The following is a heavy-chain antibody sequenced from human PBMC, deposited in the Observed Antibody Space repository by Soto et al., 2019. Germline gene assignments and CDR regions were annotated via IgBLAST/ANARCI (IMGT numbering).Heavy chain of an antibody. CDR3: AKGAWLDS. CDR2: ISGGGGGST. CDR1: GFTFSSYA. V-gene: IGHV3-23*01. Sequence: PGGSLRLSCAAPGFTFSSYAMSWVRQAPGKGLEWVSAISGGGGGSTFYADSVKGRFTISRDNSKNTLYLQMISLRAEDTALYYCAKGAWLDSWGQGSLVTVSS. J-gene: IGHJ4*02.